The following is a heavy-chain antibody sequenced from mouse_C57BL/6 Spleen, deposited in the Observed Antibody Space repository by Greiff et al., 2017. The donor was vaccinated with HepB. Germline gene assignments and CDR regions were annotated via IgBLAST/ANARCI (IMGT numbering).Heavy chain of an antibody. CDR2: ISSGSSTI. V-gene: IGHV5-17*01. Sequence: EVQVVESGGGLVKPGGSLKLSCAASGFTFSDYGMHWVRQAPEKGLEWVAYISSGSSTIYYADTVKGRFTISRDNAKNNLFLQMTSLRSEDTAMYYCARPEIYYGYFDVWGTGTTVSVSS. D-gene: IGHD2-1*01. CDR1: GFTFSDYG. J-gene: IGHJ1*03. CDR3: ARPEIYYGYFDV.